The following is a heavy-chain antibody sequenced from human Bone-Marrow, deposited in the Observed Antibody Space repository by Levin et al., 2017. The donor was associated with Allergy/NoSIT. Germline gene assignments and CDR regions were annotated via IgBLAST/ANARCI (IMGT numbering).Heavy chain of an antibody. CDR2: ISGNGFSR. CDR1: GFTFSNYA. V-gene: IGHV3-23*01. D-gene: IGHD1-1*01. J-gene: IGHJ6*03. Sequence: PGGSLRLSCAASGFTFSNYAVSWVRQAPGKGLEWVSSISGNGFSRYYADSVKGRFIISRDNSKNTLFLHMSSLRAEDTAVYYCAKANPDGNRFYYYMDVWGKGTTVTVSS. CDR3: AKANPDGNRFYYYMDV.